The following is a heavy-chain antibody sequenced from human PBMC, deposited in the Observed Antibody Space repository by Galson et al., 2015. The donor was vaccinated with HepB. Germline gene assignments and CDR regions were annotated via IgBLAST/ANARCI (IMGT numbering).Heavy chain of an antibody. Sequence: SVKVSCKASGGTFGSYAISWVRQAPGQGLEWMGMIIPIFGTPNYAQKFQDRVTITADEFTTTVYMELSSLRSEDTADYYCASRRAGYSSSLDYWGQGTLVTVSS. J-gene: IGHJ4*02. CDR1: GGTFGSYA. D-gene: IGHD6-19*01. CDR2: IIPIFGTP. CDR3: ASRRAGYSSSLDY. V-gene: IGHV1-69*13.